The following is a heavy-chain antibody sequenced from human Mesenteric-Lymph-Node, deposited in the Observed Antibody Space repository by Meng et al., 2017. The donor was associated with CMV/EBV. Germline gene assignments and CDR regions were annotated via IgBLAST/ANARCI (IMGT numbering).Heavy chain of an antibody. CDR3: ARYNWNYFDY. CDR2: IYWDDDK. J-gene: IGHJ4*02. CDR1: GFSLSSSGMG. V-gene: IGHV2-5*02. Sequence: LPCTFSGFSLSSSGMGVGWILQPPGKALDCLALIYWDDDKRYSPSLKSRLTITGDTSKNQVVLTVTNLDPADTATYYCARYNWNYFDYWGQGTLVTVSS. D-gene: IGHD1-20*01.